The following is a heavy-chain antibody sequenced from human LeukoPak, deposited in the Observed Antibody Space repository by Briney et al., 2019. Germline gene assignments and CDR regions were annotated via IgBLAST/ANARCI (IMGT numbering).Heavy chain of an antibody. Sequence: GGSLRLSCAASGFTFSSYAMHWVRQAPGKGLEWVAVISYDGSNKYYADSVKGRFTISRDNSKNTLYLQMNSLRAEDTAVYYCRSGYLQPDAFDIWGQGTMVTVSS. V-gene: IGHV3-30*04. CDR3: RSGYLQPDAFDI. J-gene: IGHJ3*02. CDR2: ISYDGSNK. D-gene: IGHD3-22*01. CDR1: GFTFSSYA.